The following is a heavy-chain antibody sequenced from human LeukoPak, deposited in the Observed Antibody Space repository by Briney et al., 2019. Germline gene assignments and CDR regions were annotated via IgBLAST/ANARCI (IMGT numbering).Heavy chain of an antibody. D-gene: IGHD2-2*01. CDR3: ARAVVPAAIRHYYYYYYYMDV. V-gene: IGHV1-24*01. CDR2: FDPEDGET. CDR1: GYTLTELS. J-gene: IGHJ6*03. Sequence: ASVKVSCKVSGYTLTELSMHWVRQAPGKGLEWMGGFDPEDGETIYAQKFQGRVTMTEDTSTDTAYMELSSLRSEDTAVYYCARAVVPAAIRHYYYYYYYMDVWGKGTTVTVSS.